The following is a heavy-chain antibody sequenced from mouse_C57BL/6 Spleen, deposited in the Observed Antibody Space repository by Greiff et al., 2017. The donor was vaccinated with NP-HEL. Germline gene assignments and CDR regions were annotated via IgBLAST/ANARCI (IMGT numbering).Heavy chain of an antibody. V-gene: IGHV2-2*01. CDR2: IWSGGST. D-gene: IGHD1-1*01. CDR1: GFSLTSYG. Sequence: VKLMESGPGLVQPSQSLSITCTVSGFSLTSYGVHWVRQSPGKGLEWLGVIWSGGSTDYNAAFISRLSISKDNSKSQVFFKMNSLQADDTAIYYCARISLITTVVPYAMDYWGQGTSVTVSS. J-gene: IGHJ4*01. CDR3: ARISLITTVVPYAMDY.